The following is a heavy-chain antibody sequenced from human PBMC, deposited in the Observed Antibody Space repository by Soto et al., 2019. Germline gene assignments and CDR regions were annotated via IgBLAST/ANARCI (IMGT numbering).Heavy chain of an antibody. D-gene: IGHD2-15*01. Sequence: PSETLSLTCTVSGGSISSYYWSWIRQPPGKGLEWIGYIYYSGSTNYNPSLKSRVTISVDTSKNQFSLKLSSVTAADTAVYYCARLYCSGGSCANFDYWGQGTLVTVSS. CDR3: ARLYCSGGSCANFDY. CDR2: IYYSGST. CDR1: GGSISSYY. J-gene: IGHJ4*02. V-gene: IGHV4-59*08.